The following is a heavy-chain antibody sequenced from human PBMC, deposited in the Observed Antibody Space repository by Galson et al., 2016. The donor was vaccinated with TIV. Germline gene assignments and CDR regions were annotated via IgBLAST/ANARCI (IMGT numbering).Heavy chain of an antibody. Sequence: QSGAEVKKPGESLSISCKGSDSWVAWVRQKPGRGPEYMGVISPRDSDTRYSPSFEGQVTISVDKSFTTAYLQWTSLKAPDSAIYFCAAWRPGGWLDPWGQGTQVIVSS. CDR1: DSW. V-gene: IGHV5-51*03. CDR2: ISPRDSDT. CDR3: AAWRPGGWLDP. D-gene: IGHD5-12*01. J-gene: IGHJ5*02.